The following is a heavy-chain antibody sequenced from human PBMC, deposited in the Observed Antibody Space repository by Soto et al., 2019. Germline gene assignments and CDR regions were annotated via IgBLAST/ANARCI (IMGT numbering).Heavy chain of an antibody. Sequence: KTSETLSLTCTVSGGSISIGGYYWNWIRQLPGEGLEWIGYTYDRGSTYYNPSLRSRVTIVGDTSRNQFSLKLSSVTAADTAVYYCARADLKAGAYGWFDTWGQGTLVTVSS. D-gene: IGHD3-10*01. CDR2: TYDRGST. CDR1: GGSISIGGYY. V-gene: IGHV4-31*03. J-gene: IGHJ5*02. CDR3: ARADLKAGAYGWFDT.